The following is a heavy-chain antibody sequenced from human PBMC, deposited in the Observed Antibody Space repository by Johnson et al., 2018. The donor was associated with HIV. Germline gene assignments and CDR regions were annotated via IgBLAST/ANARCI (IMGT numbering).Heavy chain of an antibody. J-gene: IGHJ3*02. CDR3: ARDQGGSYYAAFDI. CDR2: IYSGGST. Sequence: QVQLVESGGGVVQPGRSLRLSCAASGFTFSSYGMHWVRQAPGKGLEWVSVIYSGGSTYYADSVKGRFTISRDNSKNTLYLQMNSLRAEDTAVYYCARDQGGSYYAAFDIWGQGTMVTVSS. D-gene: IGHD1-26*01. CDR1: GFTFSSYG. V-gene: IGHV3-NL1*01.